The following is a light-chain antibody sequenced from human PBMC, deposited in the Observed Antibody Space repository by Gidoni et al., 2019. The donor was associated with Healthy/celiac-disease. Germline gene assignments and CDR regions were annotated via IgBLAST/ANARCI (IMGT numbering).Light chain of an antibody. J-gene: IGLJ2*01. V-gene: IGLV1-47*01. Sequence: QSVLTQPPSASGTPGQRVTISCSGSSSNIGSNYVYWYQQLPGTAPKLLIYRNNQRPAGVPDRFSGSKSDTSASLAISGLRSEEEADYYCAAWDDSLSGRVVFGGGTKLTVL. CDR1: SSNIGSNY. CDR3: AAWDDSLSGRVV. CDR2: RNN.